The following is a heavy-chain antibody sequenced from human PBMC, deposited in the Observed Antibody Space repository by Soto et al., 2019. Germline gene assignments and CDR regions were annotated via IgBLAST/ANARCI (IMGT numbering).Heavy chain of an antibody. CDR3: AREAYCTNGVCYYFDY. CDR2: INAGNGNT. Sequence: ASVKVSCKASGYTFTSYAMHWVCQAPGQRLEWMGWINAGNGNTKYSQKFQGRVTITRDTSASTAYMELSSLRSEDTAVYYCAREAYCTNGVCYYFDYWGQGTLVTVSS. D-gene: IGHD2-8*01. V-gene: IGHV1-3*01. CDR1: GYTFTSYA. J-gene: IGHJ4*02.